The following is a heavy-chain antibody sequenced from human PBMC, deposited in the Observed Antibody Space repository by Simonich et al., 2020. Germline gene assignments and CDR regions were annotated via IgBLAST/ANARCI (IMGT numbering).Heavy chain of an antibody. CDR2: ISGSGGST. J-gene: IGHJ4*02. Sequence: EVQLLESGGGLVQPGGSLRLSCAASGFTFSSYAMSWVRQAPGEGRGGVSAISGSGGSTYYADSVKGRFTISRDNSKNTLYLQMNSLRAEDTAVYYCATYYFDYWGQGTLVTVSS. CDR1: GFTFSSYA. CDR3: ATYYFDY. V-gene: IGHV3-23*01.